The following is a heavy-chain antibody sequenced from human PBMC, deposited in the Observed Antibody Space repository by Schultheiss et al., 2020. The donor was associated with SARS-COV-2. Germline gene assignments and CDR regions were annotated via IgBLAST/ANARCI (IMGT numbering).Heavy chain of an antibody. Sequence: ETLSLTCTVSGGSISSSSYYWSWIRQPPGKGLEWVSAISGSGGSTYYADSVKGRFTISRDNSKNTLYLQMNSLRAEDTAVYYCASQIQLWPLVYGMDVWGQGTTVTVSS. CDR1: GGSISSSSYY. J-gene: IGHJ6*02. V-gene: IGHV3-23*01. CDR3: ASQIQLWPLVYGMDV. D-gene: IGHD5-18*01. CDR2: ISGSGGST.